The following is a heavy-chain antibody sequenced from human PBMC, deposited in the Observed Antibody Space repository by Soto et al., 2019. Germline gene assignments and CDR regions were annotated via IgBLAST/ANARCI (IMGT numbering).Heavy chain of an antibody. CDR1: GGSISSSNW. CDR2: IYHSGST. Sequence: PSETLSLTCAVSGGSISSSNWWSWVRQPPGKGLEWIGEIYHSGSTNYNPSLKSRVTISVDKSKNQFSLKLSSVTAADTAVYYCGREGYYDILTGYSYFDYWGQGTLVTVSS. D-gene: IGHD3-9*01. V-gene: IGHV4-4*02. CDR3: GREGYYDILTGYSYFDY. J-gene: IGHJ4*02.